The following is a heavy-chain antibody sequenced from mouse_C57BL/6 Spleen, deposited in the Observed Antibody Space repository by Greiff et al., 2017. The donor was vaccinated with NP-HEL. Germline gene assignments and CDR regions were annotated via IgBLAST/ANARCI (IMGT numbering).Heavy chain of an antibody. J-gene: IGHJ1*03. D-gene: IGHD1-1*01. CDR1: GYSFTSYY. CDR2: IYPGSGNT. CDR3: AREDYYGSYWYFDV. V-gene: IGHV1-66*01. Sequence: VQLVESGPELVKPGASVKISCKASGYSFTSYYIHWVKQRPGQGLEWIGWIYPGSGNTKYNEKFKGKATLTADTSSSTAYMQLSSLTSEDSAVYYCAREDYYGSYWYFDVWGTGTTVTVSS.